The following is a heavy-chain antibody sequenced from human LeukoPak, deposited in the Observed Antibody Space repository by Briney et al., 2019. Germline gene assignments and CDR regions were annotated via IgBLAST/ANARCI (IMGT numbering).Heavy chain of an antibody. CDR2: FYYSGNT. CDR3: ATVRPENSGSYYWDY. J-gene: IGHJ4*02. Sequence: PSETLSLTCTVSGGSISSYYWSWVRQPPGKGLEWIGCFYYSGNTHSNPSLKSRVTISVDTSKNQFSLKLMSVTAADTAVYYCATVRPENSGSYYWDYWGRGTLVTVSS. V-gene: IGHV4-59*08. CDR1: GGSISSYY. D-gene: IGHD1-26*01.